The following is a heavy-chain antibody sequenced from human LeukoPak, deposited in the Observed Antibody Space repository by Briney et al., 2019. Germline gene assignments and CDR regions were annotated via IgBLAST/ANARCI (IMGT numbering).Heavy chain of an antibody. Sequence: PSETLSLTCTVSGGSIGSSSYYWGWIRQPPGKGLEWIGSIYYSGSTYYNPSLKSRVTISVDTSKNQFSLKLSSVTAADTAVYYCARPRYSSSPYFDYWGQGTLVTVSS. CDR2: IYYSGST. J-gene: IGHJ4*02. CDR3: ARPRYSSSPYFDY. D-gene: IGHD6-6*01. CDR1: GGSIGSSSYY. V-gene: IGHV4-39*01.